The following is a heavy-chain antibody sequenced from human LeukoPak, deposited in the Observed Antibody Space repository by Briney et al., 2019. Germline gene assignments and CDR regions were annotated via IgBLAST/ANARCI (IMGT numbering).Heavy chain of an antibody. V-gene: IGHV3-23*01. CDR2: ISGSGGST. J-gene: IGHJ5*02. CDR1: GFTFSSYA. D-gene: IGHD3-10*01. Sequence: GGSRRLSCVASGFTFSSYAMRWVRPAPGGGREWVSAISGSGGSTYYADSVKGRFTISRDNSKNTLYLQMNSLRAEDTAVYYCAKVNAGYCGSVSYSTLNWFDPWGEGTLVTVSS. CDR3: AKVNAGYCGSVSYSTLNWFDP.